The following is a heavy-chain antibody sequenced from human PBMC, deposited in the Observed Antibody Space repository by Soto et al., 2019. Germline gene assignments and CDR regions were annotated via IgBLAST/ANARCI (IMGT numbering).Heavy chain of an antibody. D-gene: IGHD3-3*01. Sequence: GGSLRLSCAASGFTFRTYGMHWIRQAPGKGLEWVAYILYDGSNEFYADSVQGRFTISRDNSKNTLYLQMNSLRPEDTALYYCAKSYFDFWSAAMPMDVWGQGTKVTVSS. J-gene: IGHJ6*02. CDR3: AKSYFDFWSAAMPMDV. CDR2: ILYDGSNE. CDR1: GFTFRTYG. V-gene: IGHV3-30*18.